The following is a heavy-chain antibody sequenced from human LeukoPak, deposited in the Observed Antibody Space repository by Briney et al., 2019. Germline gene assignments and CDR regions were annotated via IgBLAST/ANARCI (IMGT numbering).Heavy chain of an antibody. CDR3: ARTYFYDSSGHFDC. D-gene: IGHD3-22*01. Sequence: ASVKVSXKASGYTFTNYYVHWVRQAPRQGLEWMRRINPDSGDTNYAQKFQGRVTMTRDTSISTAYLELSSLRSDDTAMYYCARTYFYDSSGHFDCWGQGTLVTVSS. CDR1: GYTFTNYY. V-gene: IGHV1-2*06. CDR2: INPDSGDT. J-gene: IGHJ4*02.